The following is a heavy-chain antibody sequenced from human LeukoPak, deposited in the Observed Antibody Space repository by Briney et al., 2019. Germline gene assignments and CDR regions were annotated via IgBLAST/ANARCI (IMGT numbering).Heavy chain of an antibody. J-gene: IGHJ4*02. CDR2: INPNSGGT. CDR1: GYTFTGYY. D-gene: IGHD5-24*01. V-gene: IGHV1-2*05. Sequence: ASVKVSCKASGYTFTGYYMHWVRQAPGQGLEWMGRINPNSGGTNYAQKFQGRVTMTRDTSISTAYMELSRLRSDDTRVYYCAQMATMENVDYWGQGTLVTVSS. CDR3: AQMATMENVDY.